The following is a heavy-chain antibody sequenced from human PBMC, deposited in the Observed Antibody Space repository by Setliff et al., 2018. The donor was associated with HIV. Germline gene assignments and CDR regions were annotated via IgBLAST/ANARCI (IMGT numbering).Heavy chain of an antibody. V-gene: IGHV3-11*03. D-gene: IGHD3-3*01. CDR1: GFTFSDYY. CDR2: ISSSSSYT. J-gene: IGHJ1*01. CDR3: ASSYPNYNCGNYEIWSGYYHEDACEC. Sequence: PGESLKISCAAPGFTFSDYYMSWIRQAPGKGLEWVSYISSSSSYTNYADSVKGRFTISRDNAKNSLYLQMNSLRAEDTAVYYCASSYPNYNCGNYEIWSGYYHEDACECWGRG.